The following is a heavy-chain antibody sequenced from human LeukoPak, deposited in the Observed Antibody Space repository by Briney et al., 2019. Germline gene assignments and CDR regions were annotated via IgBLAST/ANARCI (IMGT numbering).Heavy chain of an antibody. CDR3: ARVVTTVSRSYWYFDL. D-gene: IGHD4-17*01. CDR2: IYHSGST. V-gene: IGHV4-30-2*01. Sequence: PSETLSLTCAVSGGSISSGGYSWNWIRQPPGKGLEWIGYIYHSGSTYYNPSLKSRVTISVDRSKNQFSLKLSSVTAADTAVYYCARVVTTVSRSYWYFDLWGRGTLVTVSS. J-gene: IGHJ2*01. CDR1: GGSISSGGYS.